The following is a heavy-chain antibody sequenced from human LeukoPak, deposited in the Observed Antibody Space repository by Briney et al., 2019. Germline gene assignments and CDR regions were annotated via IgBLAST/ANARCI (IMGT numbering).Heavy chain of an antibody. CDR1: GGSISSGGYY. Sequence: SETLSLTCTVSGGSISSGGYYWSWIRQHPGKGLEWIGYIYYSGSTYYNPSLKSRVTISVDTSKNRFSLKLSSVTAADTAVYYCARGRRSGYYDFWSGYSDYWGQGTLVTVSS. CDR3: ARGRRSGYYDFWSGYSDY. CDR2: IYYSGST. J-gene: IGHJ4*02. V-gene: IGHV4-31*03. D-gene: IGHD3-3*01.